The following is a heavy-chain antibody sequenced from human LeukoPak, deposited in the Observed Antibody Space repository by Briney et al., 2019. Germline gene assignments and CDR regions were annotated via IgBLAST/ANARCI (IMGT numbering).Heavy chain of an antibody. Sequence: ASVKVSCKASGYTFTSYYMHWVRQAPGQGLEWMGIINPSGGSTSYAQKFQGRVTMTRDTSTGTVYMELSSLRSEDTAVYYCARDRGGYCSSTSCLRSDWFDPWGQGTLVTVSS. CDR1: GYTFTSYY. CDR3: ARDRGGYCSSTSCLRSDWFDP. J-gene: IGHJ5*02. D-gene: IGHD2-2*01. CDR2: INPSGGST. V-gene: IGHV1-46*01.